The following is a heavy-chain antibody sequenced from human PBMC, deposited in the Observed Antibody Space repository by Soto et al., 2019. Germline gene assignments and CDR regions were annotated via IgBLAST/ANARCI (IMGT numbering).Heavy chain of an antibody. V-gene: IGHV4-39*01. Sequence: TETPALTFTVPDGSISSSSYYWGWIRQPPGKGLEWIGSIYYSGSTYYNPSLKSRVTISVDTSKNQFSLKLSSVTAADTAVYYCARGDIDYYYGMDVWGQGTTVTVSS. CDR3: ARGDIDYYYGMDV. CDR2: IYYSGST. J-gene: IGHJ6*02. CDR1: DGSISSSSYY.